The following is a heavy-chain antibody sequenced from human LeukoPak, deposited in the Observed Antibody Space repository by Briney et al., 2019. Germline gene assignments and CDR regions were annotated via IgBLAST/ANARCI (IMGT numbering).Heavy chain of an antibody. D-gene: IGHD3-3*01. CDR3: ARVREYYDFWSGYDLAY. CDR2: INAIFGTA. CDR1: GGTFSSSA. V-gene: IGHV1-69*13. J-gene: IGHJ4*02. Sequence: ASVKVSCKASGGTFSSSAISWVRQAPGQGLEWMGGINAIFGTAKYAQKFQGRVTITADESTSTAYMELSSLRSEDTAVYYCARVREYYDFWSGYDLAYWGQGTLVTVSS.